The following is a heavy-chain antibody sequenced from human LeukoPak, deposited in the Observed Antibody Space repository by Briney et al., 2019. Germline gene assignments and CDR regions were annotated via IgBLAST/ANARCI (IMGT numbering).Heavy chain of an antibody. V-gene: IGHV7-4-1*02. J-gene: IGHJ6*02. CDR1: GYTFTSYA. D-gene: IGHD6-19*01. CDR2: INTNTGNP. Sequence: GASVKVPCKASGYTFTSYAMNWVRQAPGQGLEWMGWINTNTGNPTYAQGFTGRFVFSLDTSVSTAYLQISSLKAEDTAVYYCARLFRIAVAGYLYGMDVWGQGTTVTVSS. CDR3: ARLFRIAVAGYLYGMDV.